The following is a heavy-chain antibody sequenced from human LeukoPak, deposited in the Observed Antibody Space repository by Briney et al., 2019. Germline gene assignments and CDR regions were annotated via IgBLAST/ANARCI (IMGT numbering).Heavy chain of an antibody. V-gene: IGHV3-7*01. CDR2: IKQDGRDQ. CDR1: GFTFTTHW. D-gene: IGHD2-2*01. J-gene: IGHJ3*01. CDR3: TRLSDTEGSSTSYRASDL. Sequence: GGSLRLSCAASGFTFTTHWMSWVRQAPGKGLEWVANIKQDGRDQYYVESVKGRFTISRDNAKNSLYLQINSLRAEDAAVYYCTRLSDTEGSSTSYRASDLWGQGTMVTVSS.